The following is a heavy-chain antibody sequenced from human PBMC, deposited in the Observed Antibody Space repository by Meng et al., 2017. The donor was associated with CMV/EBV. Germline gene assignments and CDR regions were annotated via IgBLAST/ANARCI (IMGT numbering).Heavy chain of an antibody. CDR3: ARQYSSSYYSDY. D-gene: IGHD6-6*01. Sequence: SETLSLTCGIYGGSLSGYYWSWIRQTPGKGLEWIGEIRHSGDNTNYNPSLKSRVTISIDTSKKQFSLKLSAVTAADTAVYYCARQYSSSYYSDYWGQGTLVTVSS. CDR2: IRHSGDNT. CDR1: GGSLSGYY. V-gene: IGHV4-34*01. J-gene: IGHJ4*02.